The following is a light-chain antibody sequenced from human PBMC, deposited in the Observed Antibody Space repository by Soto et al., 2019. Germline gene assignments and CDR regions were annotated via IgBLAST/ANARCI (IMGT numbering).Light chain of an antibody. CDR3: SSYTSSSTLV. CDR2: DVT. V-gene: IGLV2-14*03. CDR1: TSDVGAYNY. J-gene: IGLJ3*02. Sequence: QSALPQPASVSGSLGQSITISCTGTTSDVGAYNYVSWYQQHPGKAPQLVIYDVTNRPSGVSNRFSGSKSANTASLTISGLQAEDEADYYCSSYTSSSTLVFGGGTKLTVL.